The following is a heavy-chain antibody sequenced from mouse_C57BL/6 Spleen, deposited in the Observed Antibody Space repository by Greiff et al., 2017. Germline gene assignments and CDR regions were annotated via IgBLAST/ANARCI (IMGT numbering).Heavy chain of an antibody. CDR3: ARSRGYGGEYAMDD. J-gene: IGHJ4*01. Sequence: QVQLQQSGAELMKPGASVKLSCKATGYTFTGYWIEWVKQRPGHGLEWIGEILPGSGSTNYNEKFKGNATFTADTSSNTAYMQLSSLTTEDSAIYYYARSRGYGGEYAMDDWGQGTSVTVSS. V-gene: IGHV1-9*01. D-gene: IGHD2-2*01. CDR2: ILPGSGST. CDR1: GYTFTGYW.